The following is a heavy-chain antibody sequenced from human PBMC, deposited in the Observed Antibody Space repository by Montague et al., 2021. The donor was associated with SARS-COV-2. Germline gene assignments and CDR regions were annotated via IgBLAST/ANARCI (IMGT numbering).Heavy chain of an antibody. D-gene: IGHD6-19*01. Sequence: SLRLSCAASGFTFNTYYIHWVRQAPGEGLVWVSRINSDGSGTTYADSVKGRFTITRDNAKNTVYLQMNSLRAEDTAVYYCARDREPWLLQYYFDYWGQGTLVTVSS. V-gene: IGHV3-74*01. CDR3: ARDREPWLLQYYFDY. CDR2: INSDGSGT. J-gene: IGHJ4*02. CDR1: GFTFNTYY.